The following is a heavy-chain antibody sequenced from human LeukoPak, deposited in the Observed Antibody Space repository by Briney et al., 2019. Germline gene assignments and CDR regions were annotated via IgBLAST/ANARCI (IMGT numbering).Heavy chain of an antibody. J-gene: IGHJ6*04. V-gene: IGHV3-48*03. D-gene: IGHD6-19*01. Sequence: PGGSLRLSCAASGFTFSSYEMNWVRQAPGKGLEWVSYISSSGSTIYYADSVKGRFTISRDNAKNSLYLHMNSLRAEDTAVYYCARVSLAVYYYYGMDVWGKGTTVTVSS. CDR2: ISSSGSTI. CDR3: ARVSLAVYYYYGMDV. CDR1: GFTFSSYE.